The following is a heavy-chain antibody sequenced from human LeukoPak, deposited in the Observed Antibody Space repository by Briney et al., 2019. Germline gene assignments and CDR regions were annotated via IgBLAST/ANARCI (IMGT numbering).Heavy chain of an antibody. CDR1: GGSISSYY. D-gene: IGHD3-10*01. V-gene: IGHV4-59*01. CDR3: ARGDRDYDAFDV. CDR2: IYYSRST. J-gene: IGHJ3*01. Sequence: PSETLSLTCTVSGGSISSYYWSWIRQPPGKGLEWIGYIYYSRSTNYNPSFKSRGTISVDTSKNQFSLELTSVTDADTAVYYCARGDRDYDAFDVWGHGTPVTVSS.